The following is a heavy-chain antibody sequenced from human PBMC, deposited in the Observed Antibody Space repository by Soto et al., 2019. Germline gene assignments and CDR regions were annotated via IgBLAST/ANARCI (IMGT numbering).Heavy chain of an antibody. CDR1: GFTFNSYW. CDR2: IKEDGSER. CDR3: ARATGADKEDY. D-gene: IGHD3-10*01. J-gene: IGHJ4*02. Sequence: EVQLVESGGGLVQPGGSLRLSCAASGFTFNSYWMSWVRQAPGKGLEWVANIKEDGSERYYLDSVKGRFTISRDNAKNSLYLQMDSLIAEDTAVYYCARATGADKEDYWGQGTLVTVSS. V-gene: IGHV3-7*04.